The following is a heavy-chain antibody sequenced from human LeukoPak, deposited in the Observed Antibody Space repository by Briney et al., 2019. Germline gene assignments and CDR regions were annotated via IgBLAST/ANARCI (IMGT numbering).Heavy chain of an antibody. J-gene: IGHJ4*02. Sequence: PGGSLRLSCAASGFTFSSYAMSWVRQAPGKGLEWVSAISCSGGSTYYADSVKGRFTISRDNSKNTLYLQMNSLRAEDTAVYYCASTQYVDTAMFELLSYFDCWGQGTLVTVSS. D-gene: IGHD5-18*01. CDR1: GFTFSSYA. CDR3: ASTQYVDTAMFELLSYFDC. CDR2: ISCSGGST. V-gene: IGHV3-23*01.